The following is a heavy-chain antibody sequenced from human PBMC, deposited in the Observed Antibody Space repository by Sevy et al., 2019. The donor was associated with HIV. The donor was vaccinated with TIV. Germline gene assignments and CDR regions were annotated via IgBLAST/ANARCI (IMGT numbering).Heavy chain of an antibody. V-gene: IGHV1-8*01. CDR1: GYTFTSYD. CDR2: MNSNSGNT. Sequence: ASVKVSCKASGYTFTSYDINWVRQATGQGLEWMGWMNSNSGNTGYAQKFQGRVTMTRNTSISTAYMELSSLRSEDTAVYSCARYYYDSSGYYDYNGMDVWGQGTTVTVSS. J-gene: IGHJ6*02. CDR3: ARYYYDSSGYYDYNGMDV. D-gene: IGHD3-22*01.